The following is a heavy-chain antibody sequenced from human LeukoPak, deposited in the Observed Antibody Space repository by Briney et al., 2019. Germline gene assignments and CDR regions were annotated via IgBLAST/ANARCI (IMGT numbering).Heavy chain of an antibody. D-gene: IGHD2-15*01. CDR2: ISAYNGNT. J-gene: IGHJ5*02. CDR1: GYTFTSYG. CDR3: ARVGRYCSGGSCYQDWFDP. V-gene: IGHV1-18*01. Sequence: ASVKVSCKASGYTFTSYGISWVRQAPGQGLEWMGWISAYNGNTNYAQKLQGRVTMTTGTSTSTAYMELRSLRSDDTAVYYCARVGRYCSGGSCYQDWFDPWGQGTLVTVSS.